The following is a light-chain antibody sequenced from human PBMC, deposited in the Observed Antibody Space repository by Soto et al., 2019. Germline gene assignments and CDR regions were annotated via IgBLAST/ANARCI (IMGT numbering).Light chain of an antibody. J-gene: IGKJ4*01. Sequence: EIVMTQSPATLSVSPGERATLSCRASQSVSSNLAWYQQKPGQAPRLLIYGASTRATCIPARFSGSESGTEFTLTISSLQSEDFAVYYCQQYNNWPLFGGGTKVEIK. CDR3: QQYNNWPL. V-gene: IGKV3D-15*01. CDR1: QSVSSN. CDR2: GAS.